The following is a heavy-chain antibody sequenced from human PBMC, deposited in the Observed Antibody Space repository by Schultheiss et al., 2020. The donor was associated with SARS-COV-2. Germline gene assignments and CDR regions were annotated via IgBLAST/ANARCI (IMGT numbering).Heavy chain of an antibody. V-gene: IGHV4-61*08. Sequence: SETLSLTCTVSGGSISSGGYYWSWIRQHPGKGLEWIGYIYYSGSTNYNPSLKSRVTISVDTSKNQFSLKLSSVTAADTAVYYCARSRVAENFDYWGHGTLVTVSS. CDR3: ARSRVAENFDY. CDR2: IYYSGST. J-gene: IGHJ4*01. D-gene: IGHD2-21*01. CDR1: GGSISSGGYY.